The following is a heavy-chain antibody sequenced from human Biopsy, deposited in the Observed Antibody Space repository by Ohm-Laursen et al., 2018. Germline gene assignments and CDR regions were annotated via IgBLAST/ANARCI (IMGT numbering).Heavy chain of an antibody. CDR2: IFYDGSNT. CDR3: VKDRYNYTPIGGFSMDV. D-gene: IGHD5-18*01. J-gene: IGHJ6*02. V-gene: IGHV3-30*18. CDR1: GFTFNNYG. Sequence: SLRLSCAASGFTFNNYGMQRVRQAPGKGLAWVAFIFYDGSNTYYADSVKGRFTISRDNSRDTLYLQMSSLRAEDTAVYYCVKDRYNYTPIGGFSMDVWGQGTTVTVSS.